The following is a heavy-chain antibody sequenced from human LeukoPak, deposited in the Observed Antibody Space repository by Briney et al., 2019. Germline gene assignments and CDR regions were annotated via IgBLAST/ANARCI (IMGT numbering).Heavy chain of an antibody. J-gene: IGHJ6*02. CDR1: GGSIITSNW. CDR3: ARDSGGSGSWTPYYYGMDV. Sequence: PSGTLSLTCAVSGGSIITSNWWTWVRQHPGKGLEWIGYIYYSGSTYYNPSLKSRVTISVDTSKNQFSLKLSSVTAADTAVYYCARDSGGSGSWTPYYYGMDVWGQGTTVTVSS. CDR2: IYYSGST. D-gene: IGHD3-10*01. V-gene: IGHV4-4*02.